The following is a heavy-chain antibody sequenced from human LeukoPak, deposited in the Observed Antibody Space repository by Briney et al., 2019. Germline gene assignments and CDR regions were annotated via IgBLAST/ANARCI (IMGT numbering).Heavy chain of an antibody. CDR3: ARGEQWLVSPFDY. CDR2: IYVGNGNT. CDR1: GYTFSSYA. V-gene: IGHV1-3*01. Sequence: ASVKVSCKASGYTFSSYAIHWVRQAPGQRPEWMGWIYVGNGNTKYSQKFQDRVTITRDTSASTVYMGLTSLRSEDTAVYSCARGEQWLVSPFDYWGQGTLVTVSS. D-gene: IGHD6-19*01. J-gene: IGHJ4*02.